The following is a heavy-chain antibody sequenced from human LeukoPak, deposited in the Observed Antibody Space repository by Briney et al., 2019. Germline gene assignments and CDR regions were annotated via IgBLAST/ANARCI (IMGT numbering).Heavy chain of an antibody. CDR3: ARAGYCSSTSCYFRIAFDI. CDR2: ISSSGSTI. V-gene: IGHV3-48*04. Sequence: GGSLRLSCAASGFTFSSYSMNWVRQAPGKGLEWVSYISSSGSTIYYADSVKGRFTISRDNAKNSLYLQMNSLRAEDTAVYYCARAGYCSSTSCYFRIAFDIWGQGTMVTVSS. J-gene: IGHJ3*02. D-gene: IGHD2-2*01. CDR1: GFTFSSYS.